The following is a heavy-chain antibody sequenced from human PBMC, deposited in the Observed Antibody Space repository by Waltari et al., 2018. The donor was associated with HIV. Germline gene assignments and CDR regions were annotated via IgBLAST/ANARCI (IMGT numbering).Heavy chain of an antibody. Sequence: EVRLVESGGALVQPGESLRLSCAASGFTFSNYWMHWVRQAPGKGLVWVSRINTDGTTTTYADSVRGRFTISRDNAKNTLDLQMNSLKADDTAVYYCARANVFRRFGECSNYGMDVWGQGTMVTVSS. CDR1: GFTFSNYW. J-gene: IGHJ6*02. D-gene: IGHD3-10*01. CDR2: INTDGTTT. CDR3: ARANVFRRFGECSNYGMDV. V-gene: IGHV3-74*01.